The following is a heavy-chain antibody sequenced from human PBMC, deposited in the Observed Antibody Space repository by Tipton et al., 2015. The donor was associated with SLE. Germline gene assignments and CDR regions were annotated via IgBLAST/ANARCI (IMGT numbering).Heavy chain of an antibody. Sequence: TLSLTCTVSGGSISSHYWSWIRQPPGKGLEWIGYIDDSGNTDYTPALKSRVTISVDTSKNQFSLKLSSVTAADTAVYYCASMIVVIPIEARRDGMDVLGQGTTVTGSS. D-gene: IGHD2-2*01. J-gene: IGHJ6*02. CDR3: ASMIVVIPIEARRDGMDV. CDR1: GGSISSHY. V-gene: IGHV4-59*11. CDR2: IDDSGNT.